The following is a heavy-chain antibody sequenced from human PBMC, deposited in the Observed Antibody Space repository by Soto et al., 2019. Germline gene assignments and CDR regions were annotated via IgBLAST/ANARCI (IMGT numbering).Heavy chain of an antibody. V-gene: IGHV4-31*03. CDR2: IYYSGST. D-gene: IGHD3-10*01. CDR3: AREGEWPNWFDP. CDR1: GGSISSGGYY. Sequence: QVQLQESGPGLVKPSQTLSLTCTVSGGSISSGGYYWSWIRQHPGKGLEWIGYIYYSGSTYYNPSLKSRVTITVDTSKNQFSLKLSSVTAADTAVYYCAREGEWPNWFDPWCQGTLVTVSS. J-gene: IGHJ5*02.